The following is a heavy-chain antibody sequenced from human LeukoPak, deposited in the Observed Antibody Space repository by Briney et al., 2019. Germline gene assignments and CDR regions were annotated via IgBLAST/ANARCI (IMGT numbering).Heavy chain of an antibody. CDR3: ARRPYCTSDSCYRNFEY. CDR2: IYPGDSDT. CDR1: GYSFSNYW. D-gene: IGHD2-15*01. Sequence: GESLKISCKGSGYSFSNYWIAWVRQMPGKGLEWMGIIYPGDSDTRYSPSFQGQVTISADKSISTAYLQWSSLKVSDTAVYYCARRPYCTSDSCYRNFEYWGQGTLVTVSS. J-gene: IGHJ4*02. V-gene: IGHV5-51*01.